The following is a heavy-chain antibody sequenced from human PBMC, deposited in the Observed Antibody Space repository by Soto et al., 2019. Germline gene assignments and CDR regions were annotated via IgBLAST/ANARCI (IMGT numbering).Heavy chain of an antibody. D-gene: IGHD3-16*02. V-gene: IGHV3-33*01. CDR1: GFTFSSYG. CDR2: IWYDGSNK. Sequence: GGSLRLDCSDSGFTFSSYGMHWVRQAPGKGLEWVAVIWYDGSNKYYADSVKGRFTISRDNSKNTLYLQMNSLRAEDTAVYYCARDISPMITFGGVIVISHPFDYWGQGTLVTVSP. J-gene: IGHJ4*02. CDR3: ARDISPMITFGGVIVISHPFDY.